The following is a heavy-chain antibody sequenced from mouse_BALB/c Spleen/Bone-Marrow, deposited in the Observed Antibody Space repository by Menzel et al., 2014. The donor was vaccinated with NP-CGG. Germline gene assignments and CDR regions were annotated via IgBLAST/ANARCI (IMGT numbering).Heavy chain of an antibody. D-gene: IGHD2-4*01. CDR1: GFTFSNYG. Sequence: EVMLVESGGGLVQPGGSLRLSCAASGFTFSNYGMSWVRQTPDKRLDFVATINTNGGDTYYPDSVKGRFTISRDNAKNTLYLQMSSLKSEDTAMYYRARGVDFVSWFAYWGQGTLVAVSA. CDR2: INTNGGDT. CDR3: ARGVDFVSWFAY. J-gene: IGHJ3*01. V-gene: IGHV5-6-3*01.